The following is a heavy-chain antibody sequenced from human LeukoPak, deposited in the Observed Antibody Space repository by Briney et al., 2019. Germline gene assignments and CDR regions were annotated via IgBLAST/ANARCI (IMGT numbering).Heavy chain of an antibody. J-gene: IGHJ4*02. CDR3: ARGYNWNLDY. Sequence: GGSLRLSCAASGFTFSSYAMSWVRQAPGKGLEWVSCISGSGDSTYYADSVKGRFTISRDNAKNSLYLQMNSLRAEDTAVFYCARGYNWNLDYWGQGTLVTVSS. V-gene: IGHV3-23*01. CDR2: ISGSGDST. CDR1: GFTFSSYA. D-gene: IGHD1-20*01.